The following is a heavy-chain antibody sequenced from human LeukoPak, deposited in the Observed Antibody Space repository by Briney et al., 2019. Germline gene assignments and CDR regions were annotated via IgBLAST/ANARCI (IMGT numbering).Heavy chain of an antibody. Sequence: SGGSLRLSCAASGFTFSSYAMSWVRQAPGKGLEWVSAISGSGGSTYYADSVKGRFTISRDNSKNTLYLQMNSLRAEDTAVYYCAKDLGRRASSYYFDYWGQGTLVTVSS. J-gene: IGHJ4*02. D-gene: IGHD3-10*01. CDR1: GFTFSSYA. CDR2: ISGSGGST. CDR3: AKDLGRRASSYYFDY. V-gene: IGHV3-23*01.